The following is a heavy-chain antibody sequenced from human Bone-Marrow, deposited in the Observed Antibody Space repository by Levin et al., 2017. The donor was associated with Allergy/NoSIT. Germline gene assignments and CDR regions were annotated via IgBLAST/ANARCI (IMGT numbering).Heavy chain of an antibody. D-gene: IGHD6-19*01. CDR1: GGSISSSSYY. J-gene: IGHJ4*02. V-gene: IGHV4-39*07. CDR2: IYYSGST. CDR3: ARNSSGWSQMLVY. Sequence: KTSETLSLTCTVSGGSISSSSYYWGWIRQPPGKGLEWIGSIYYSGSTYYNPSLKSRVTISVDTSKNQFSLKLSSVTAADTAVYYCARNSSGWSQMLVYWGQGTLVTVSS.